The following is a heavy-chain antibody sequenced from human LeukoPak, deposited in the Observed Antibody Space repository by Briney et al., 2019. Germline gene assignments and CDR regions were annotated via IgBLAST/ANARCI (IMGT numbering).Heavy chain of an antibody. CDR2: IYYSGST. J-gene: IGHJ4*02. Sequence: GSLRLSCAASGFTFSNYWMSWVRQAPGKGLEWIGSIYYSGSTYYNPSLKSRVTISVDTSKNQFSLKLSSVTAADTAVYYCARTKMGVLRDFYFDYWGQGTLVTVSS. CDR1: GFTFSNYW. CDR3: ARTKMGVLRDFYFDY. V-gene: IGHV4-39*01. D-gene: IGHD3-10*01.